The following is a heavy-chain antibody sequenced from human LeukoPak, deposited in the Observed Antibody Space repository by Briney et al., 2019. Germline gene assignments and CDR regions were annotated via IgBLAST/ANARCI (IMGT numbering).Heavy chain of an antibody. CDR3: ARDYSSGFFDY. Sequence: PSVTLSLTCTVSGGSISSYYWSWIRQPPGKGLEWIGYIYYSGSTNYNPSLKSRVTISVDTSKNQFSLKLSSVTAADTAVYYCARDYSSGFFDYWGQGTLVTVSS. CDR2: IYYSGST. V-gene: IGHV4-59*01. J-gene: IGHJ4*02. CDR1: GGSISSYY. D-gene: IGHD6-19*01.